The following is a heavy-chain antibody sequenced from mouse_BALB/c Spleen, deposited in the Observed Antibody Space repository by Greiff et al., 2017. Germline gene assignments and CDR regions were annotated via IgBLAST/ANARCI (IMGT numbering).Heavy chain of an antibody. Sequence: VQLQQPGAELVMPGASVKMSCKASGYTFTDYWMHWVKQRPGQGLEWIGAIDTSDSYTSYNQKFKGKATLTVDESSSTAYMQLSSLTSEDSAVYYCARGRNPGAMDYWGQGTSVTVSS. J-gene: IGHJ4*01. CDR1: GYTFTDYW. CDR3: ARGRNPGAMDY. V-gene: IGHV1-69*01. CDR2: IDTSDSYT.